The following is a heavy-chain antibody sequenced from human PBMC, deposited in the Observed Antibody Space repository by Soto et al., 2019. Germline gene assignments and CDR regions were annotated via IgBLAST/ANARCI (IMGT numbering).Heavy chain of an antibody. CDR2: IWYDGSNK. CDR3: ARDRVTIFGVVNDYYGTDV. V-gene: IGHV3-33*01. J-gene: IGHJ6*02. CDR1: GFTFSSYG. D-gene: IGHD3-3*01. Sequence: QVQLVESGGGVVQPGRSLRLSCAASGFTFSSYGMHWVRQAPGKGLEWVAVIWYDGSNKYYADSVKGRFTISRDNSKNTLYLQMNSLRAEDTAVYYCARDRVTIFGVVNDYYGTDVWGQGTTVTVSS.